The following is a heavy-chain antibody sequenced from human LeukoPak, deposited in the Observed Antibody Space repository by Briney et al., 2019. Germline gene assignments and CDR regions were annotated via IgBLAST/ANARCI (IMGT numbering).Heavy chain of an antibody. CDR1: GGSISSYY. Sequence: SETLSLTCTVSGGSISSYYWSWIRQPPGKGLEWIGYIYYSGSTFYNPSLKRRVTISVDTSKHQFSLKLTSVTAADTAVYYCARLSGSPHPPFDYWGQGTLVTVSS. J-gene: IGHJ4*02. CDR2: IYYSGST. CDR3: ARLSGSPHPPFDY. V-gene: IGHV4-59*08. D-gene: IGHD1-26*01.